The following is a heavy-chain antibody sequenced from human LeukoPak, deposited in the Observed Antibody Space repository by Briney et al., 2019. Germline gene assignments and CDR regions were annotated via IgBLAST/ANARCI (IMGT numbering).Heavy chain of an antibody. J-gene: IGHJ6*03. CDR2: IKQDGSEK. D-gene: IGHD6-13*01. Sequence: GGTLRLSCAASGFTFSIYGMSWVRQAPGKGLEWVANIKQDGSEKYYVDSVKGRFTISRDNAKNSLYLQMNSLRAEDTAVYYCARDGRVAAAGTYYYYYYMDVWGKGTTVTVSS. CDR1: GFTFSIYG. V-gene: IGHV3-7*01. CDR3: ARDGRVAAAGTYYYYYYMDV.